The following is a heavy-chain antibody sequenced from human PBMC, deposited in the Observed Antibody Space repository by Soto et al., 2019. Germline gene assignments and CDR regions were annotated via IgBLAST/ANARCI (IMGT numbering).Heavy chain of an antibody. V-gene: IGHV4-4*02. CDR1: GDSVTSSNW. D-gene: IGHD4-17*01. Sequence: SETLSLTCAVSGDSVTSSNWWSWVRQPPGKGLEWIGEIYHSESTNYNPSLKSRVTMSIDKSKNQFSLKLTSVTAADTAVYFCARYDFGIFDYWGQGTLVTVSS. CDR3: ARYDFGIFDY. CDR2: IYHSEST. J-gene: IGHJ4*02.